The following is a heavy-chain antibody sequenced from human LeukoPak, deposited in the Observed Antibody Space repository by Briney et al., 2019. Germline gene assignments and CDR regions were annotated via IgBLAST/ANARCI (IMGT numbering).Heavy chain of an antibody. CDR3: AKAPRGDSMASHRDQYYFDY. CDR1: GFTFSSYA. CDR2: ISGSGGST. Sequence: GGSLRLSCAASGFTFSSYAMSWVRQAPGKGLEWVSAISGSGGSTYYADSVKGRFTISRDNSKNTLYLQMNSLRAEDTAVYYCAKAPRGDSMASHRDQYYFDYWGQGTLITVSS. V-gene: IGHV3-23*01. J-gene: IGHJ4*02. D-gene: IGHD2/OR15-2a*01.